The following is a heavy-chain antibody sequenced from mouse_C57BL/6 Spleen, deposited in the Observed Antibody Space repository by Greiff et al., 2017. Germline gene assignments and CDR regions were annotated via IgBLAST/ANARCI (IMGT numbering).Heavy chain of an antibody. D-gene: IGHD1-1*02. Sequence: ESGPGLVKPSQSLSLTCSVTGYSITSGYYWNWIRQFPGNKLEWMGYISYDGSNNYNPSLKNRISITRDTSKNQFFLKLNSVTTEDTATYYCARCYDYYAMDYWGQGTSVTVSS. J-gene: IGHJ4*01. CDR1: GYSITSGYY. CDR3: ARCYDYYAMDY. V-gene: IGHV3-6*01. CDR2: ISYDGSN.